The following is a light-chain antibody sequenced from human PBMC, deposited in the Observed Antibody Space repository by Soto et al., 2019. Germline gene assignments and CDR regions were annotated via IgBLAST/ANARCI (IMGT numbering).Light chain of an antibody. CDR3: CSYAGSSTFHYV. Sequence: QSVLTQPASVSGSPGQSITISCTGTSSDVGSYNLVSWYQQHPGKAPKLMIYEVSKRPSGVSNRFSGSKSGNTASLTISGLQAEDEADYYCCSYAGSSTFHYVFETGTKLTVL. CDR1: SSDVGSYNL. V-gene: IGLV2-23*02. J-gene: IGLJ1*01. CDR2: EVS.